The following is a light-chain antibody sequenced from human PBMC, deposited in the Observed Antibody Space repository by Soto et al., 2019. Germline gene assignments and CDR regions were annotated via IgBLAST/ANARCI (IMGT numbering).Light chain of an antibody. CDR1: SSNIGSNY. V-gene: IGLV1-51*02. J-gene: IGLJ2*01. CDR2: EDN. Sequence: QSVLTQPPSVSAAPGQKVTISCSGSSSNIGSNYVSWYQQLPGTAPKLLIYEDNKRPSGIPDRFSGSKSGTSATLGITGLQTGDEAEYHCAAWDNSLRAGVFGGGTKVTVL. CDR3: AAWDNSLRAGV.